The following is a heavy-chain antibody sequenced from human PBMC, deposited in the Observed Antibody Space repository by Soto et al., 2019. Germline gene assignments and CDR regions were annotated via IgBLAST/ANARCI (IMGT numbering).Heavy chain of an antibody. CDR3: ARGSTPTFAY. J-gene: IGHJ4*02. V-gene: IGHV1-3*01. CDR2: INAGNGNT. Sequence: ASVKVSCKASGYTFSNYAIHWVRQAPGQRLEWMGWINAGNGNTKSSQKFQGRVTITRDTSASTAYMELSSLRSEDTAVYYCARGSTPTFAYWGQGTLVTVSS. D-gene: IGHD1-26*01. CDR1: GYTFSNYA.